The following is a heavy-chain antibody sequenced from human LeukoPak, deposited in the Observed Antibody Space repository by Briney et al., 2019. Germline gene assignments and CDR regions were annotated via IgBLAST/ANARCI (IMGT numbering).Heavy chain of an antibody. D-gene: IGHD6-19*01. J-gene: IGHJ4*02. CDR3: ARLLPSSGHDY. CDR2: IYYSGST. Sequence: SETLSLTCTVSGGSISSYYWSWIRQPPGKGLEWIGYIYYSGSTNYNPSLKSRVTISVDTSKNQFSLKLSSVTAADTAVYYCARLLPSSGHDYWGQGTLVTVSS. CDR1: GGSISSYY. V-gene: IGHV4-59*08.